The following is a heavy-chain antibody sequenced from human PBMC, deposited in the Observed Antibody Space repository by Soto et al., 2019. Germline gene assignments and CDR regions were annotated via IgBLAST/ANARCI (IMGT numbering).Heavy chain of an antibody. Sequence: EVQLLESGGGLVQPGGSLRLSCAASGFTFSSYAMSWVRQAPGKGLEWVSAISGGGDSTYYADSVKGRFTFSRDNSRNTLYVQMNSLRAEDTAVYYCAKSRDTSAWEVFDYRGQGTLVTVSA. V-gene: IGHV3-23*01. CDR3: AKSRDTSAWEVFDY. J-gene: IGHJ4*02. D-gene: IGHD6-19*01. CDR2: ISGGGDST. CDR1: GFTFSSYA.